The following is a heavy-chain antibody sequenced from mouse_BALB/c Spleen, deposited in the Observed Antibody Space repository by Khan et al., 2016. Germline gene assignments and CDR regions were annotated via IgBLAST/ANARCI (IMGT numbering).Heavy chain of an antibody. D-gene: IGHD2-1*01. J-gene: IGHJ2*01. Sequence: VQLQESGAELAKPGASVKMSCKASGYTFTSYWMHWVKQRPGQGLEWIGYINPSTGYPEYNQKFKDKATLTADKSSSTAYMQLSSLTSEDSAVYYCAYYGNYDYWGQGTTLTVSS. CDR3: AYYGNYDY. V-gene: IGHV1-7*01. CDR2: INPSTGYP. CDR1: GYTFTSYW.